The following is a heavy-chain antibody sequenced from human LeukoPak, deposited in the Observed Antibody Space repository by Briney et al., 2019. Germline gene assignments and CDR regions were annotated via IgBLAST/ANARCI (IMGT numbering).Heavy chain of an antibody. CDR1: GGSFSGYY. CDR3: ARFNGYLGYYYYMDV. J-gene: IGHJ6*03. Sequence: SETLSLTCAVYGGSFSGYYWSWIRQPPGKGLEWIGEINHSGSTNYNPSLKSRVTISVDTSKNQFSLKLSSVTAADTAVYYCARFNGYLGYYYYMDVWGKGTTVTISS. V-gene: IGHV4-34*01. CDR2: INHSGST. D-gene: IGHD2-8*01.